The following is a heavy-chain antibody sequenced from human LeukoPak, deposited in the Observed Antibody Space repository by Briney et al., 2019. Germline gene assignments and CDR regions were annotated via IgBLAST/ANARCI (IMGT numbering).Heavy chain of an antibody. J-gene: IGHJ4*02. CDR2: ISAYNGNT. D-gene: IGHD4-17*01. V-gene: IGHV1-18*01. CDR3: ARDHPSTVTSSFDY. CDR1: GYTFTSYG. Sequence: ASVKVSCKASGYTFTSYGISWVRQAPGQGLEWMGWISAYNGNTNYAQKLQGRVTMTTDTSTSTAYMELRSLRSDDTAVYYCARDHPSTVTSSFDYWGQGTLVTVSS.